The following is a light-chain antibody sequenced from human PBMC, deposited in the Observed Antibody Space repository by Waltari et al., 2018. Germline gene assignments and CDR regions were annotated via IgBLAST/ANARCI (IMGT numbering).Light chain of an antibody. CDR2: KAS. CDR3: QQYNSYPFT. Sequence: DIQMAQSPSTLSASVGGRVTITGRASQHIKTWLAWYQQKQGKAPKLQIRKASGLESGVPSRFSGSGSGTEFTLTISSLQTDDFATYYCQQYNSYPFTFGQGTKLEIQ. J-gene: IGKJ2*01. CDR1: QHIKTW. V-gene: IGKV1-5*03.